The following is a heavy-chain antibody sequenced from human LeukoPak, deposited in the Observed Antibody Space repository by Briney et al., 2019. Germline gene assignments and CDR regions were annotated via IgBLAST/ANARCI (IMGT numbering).Heavy chain of an antibody. CDR1: GFTLTGYY. CDR3: ARDRSAGEFGYYYYYYMDV. D-gene: IGHD7-27*01. CDR2: INPNTGSV. J-gene: IGHJ6*03. Sequence: GASVRVSCKASGFTLTGYYMQWVRQAPGQGLEWMGWINPNTGSVGNAQKFQGRVTMTRDTSISTAYMELSRLRSDDTAVYYCARDRSAGEFGYYYYYYMDVWGKGTTVTVSS. V-gene: IGHV1-2*02.